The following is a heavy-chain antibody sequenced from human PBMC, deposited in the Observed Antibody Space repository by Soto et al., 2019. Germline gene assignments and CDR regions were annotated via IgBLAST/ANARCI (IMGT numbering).Heavy chain of an antibody. CDR2: INHSGST. Sequence: KPSETLSLTCAVYGGSFSGYYWSWIRQPPGKGLEWIGEINHSGSTNYNPSLKSRVTISVDTSKNQFSLKLSSVTAADTAVYYCARGLYSSGWYRNYYGMDVWDQGTTVTVSS. V-gene: IGHV4-34*01. CDR3: ARGLYSSGWYRNYYGMDV. J-gene: IGHJ6*02. D-gene: IGHD6-19*01. CDR1: GGSFSGYY.